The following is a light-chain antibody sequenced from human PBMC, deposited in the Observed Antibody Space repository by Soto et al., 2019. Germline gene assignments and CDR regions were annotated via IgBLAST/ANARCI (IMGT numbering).Light chain of an antibody. CDR3: QAWDDTTGVV. Sequence: SYELTQPPSVSVSPGQTASIPCSGDKLGDRYACWYQQKPGQSPVLVIYLDTKRPSGIPERFSGSNSGNTATLTISGTQAMDEADYYCQAWDDTTGVVFGGGTKGTVL. CDR1: KLGDRY. V-gene: IGLV3-1*01. J-gene: IGLJ2*01. CDR2: LDT.